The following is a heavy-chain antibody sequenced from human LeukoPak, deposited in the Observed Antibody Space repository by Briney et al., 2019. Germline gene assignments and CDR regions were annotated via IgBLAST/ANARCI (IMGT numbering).Heavy chain of an antibody. D-gene: IGHD2-2*01. CDR2: IIPIFGTA. V-gene: IGHV1-69*05. J-gene: IGHJ4*02. CDR1: GGTFSSYA. CDR3: ARRRDIVVVPAAISWREPTTFDY. Sequence: ASVKVSCKASGGTFSSYAISWVRQAPGQGLEWMGGIIPIFGTANYAQKFQGRVTITTDESTSTAYMELSSLRSEDTAVYYCARRRDIVVVPAAISWREPTTFDYWGRGTLVTVSS.